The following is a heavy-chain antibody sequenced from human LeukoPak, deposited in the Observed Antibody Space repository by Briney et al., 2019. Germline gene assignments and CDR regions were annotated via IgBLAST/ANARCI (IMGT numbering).Heavy chain of an antibody. V-gene: IGHV1-69*05. CDR1: GGTFISYA. CDR2: IIPIFGTA. CDR3: ARYQFDSSALGNLFDP. Sequence: SVKVSCKASGGTFISYAISGVPQAPGQGLEWMGRIIPIFGTANYAQKFQGRVTITTDESTSTAYMELSSLRSEDTAVYYCARYQFDSSALGNLFDPWGQGTLVTVSS. D-gene: IGHD3-22*01. J-gene: IGHJ5*02.